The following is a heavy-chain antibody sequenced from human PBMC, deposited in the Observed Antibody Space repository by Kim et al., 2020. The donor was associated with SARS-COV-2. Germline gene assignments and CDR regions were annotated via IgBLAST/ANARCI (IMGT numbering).Heavy chain of an antibody. D-gene: IGHD4-17*01. V-gene: IGHV1-46*01. CDR3: ARDMTVTTYGDYYYGMDV. Sequence: FQGRVTMTRDTSTSTVYMELSSLRAEDTAVYYCARDMTVTTYGDYYYGMDVWGQGTTVTVSS. J-gene: IGHJ6*02.